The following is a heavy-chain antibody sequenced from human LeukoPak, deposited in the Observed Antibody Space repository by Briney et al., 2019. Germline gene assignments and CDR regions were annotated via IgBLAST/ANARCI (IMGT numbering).Heavy chain of an antibody. Sequence: TGGSLRLSCAASGFTFSSYAMSWVRQAPGKGLEWVSAISGSGGSTYYADSVKGRFTISRDNSKNTLYLQMNSLRAEDTAVYYCAKDLYDSSSGGAFDIWGQGTMVTASS. CDR3: AKDLYDSSSGGAFDI. CDR2: ISGSGGST. D-gene: IGHD6-13*01. V-gene: IGHV3-23*01. J-gene: IGHJ3*02. CDR1: GFTFSSYA.